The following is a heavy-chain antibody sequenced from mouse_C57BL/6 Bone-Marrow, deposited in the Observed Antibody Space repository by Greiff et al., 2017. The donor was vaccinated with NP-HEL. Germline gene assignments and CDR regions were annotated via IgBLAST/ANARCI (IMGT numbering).Heavy chain of an antibody. CDR3: DRERYGSSYGY. D-gene: IGHD1-1*01. Sequence: QVQLKQSGAELARPGASVKMSCKASGYTFTSYTMHWVKQRSGQGRVWIGYINPSSGYTKYNQKFKDKATLTANTSNSTGYMQLSSLTSKDSEVEYCDRERYGSSYGYWGKTITVT. J-gene: IGHJ2*01. V-gene: IGHV1-4*01. CDR1: GYTFTSYT. CDR2: INPSSGYT.